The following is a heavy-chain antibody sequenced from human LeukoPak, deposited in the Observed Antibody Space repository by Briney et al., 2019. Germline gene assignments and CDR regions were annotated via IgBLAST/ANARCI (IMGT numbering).Heavy chain of an antibody. CDR1: GGSISSYY. CDR3: ARVQYSSSWYDFYFDY. CDR2: IYYSGST. V-gene: IGHV4-59*01. Sequence: PSETLSLTCTVSGGSISSYYWSWIRQPPGKGLEWIGYIYYSGSTNYNPSLKSRVTISVDTSKNQFSLKLSSVTAADTAVYYCARVQYSSSWYDFYFDYWGQGTLVTVSS. J-gene: IGHJ4*02. D-gene: IGHD6-13*01.